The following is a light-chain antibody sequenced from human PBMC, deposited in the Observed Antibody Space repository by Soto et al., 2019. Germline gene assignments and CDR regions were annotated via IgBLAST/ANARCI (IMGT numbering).Light chain of an antibody. J-gene: IGLJ2*01. V-gene: IGLV1-40*01. Sequence: QSVLTQPPSVSGTPGQRVSISCTGTSSNIWAAYDVHWYQQLPGTAPRLLIFGNNNPPSGVPDRFSGSRSGTSASLAITGLQAEDEAIYYCQSYDSSLSTSIFGAGTKLTVL. CDR3: QSYDSSLSTSI. CDR2: GNN. CDR1: SSNIWAAYD.